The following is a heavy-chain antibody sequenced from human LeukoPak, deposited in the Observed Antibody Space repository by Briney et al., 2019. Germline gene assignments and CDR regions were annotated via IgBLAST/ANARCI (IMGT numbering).Heavy chain of an antibody. CDR2: ISSGGNS. CDR1: GGSFSGYL. Sequence: SETLSLTCAVYGGSFSGYLWTWIRQSPGQGLEWIGEISSGGNSNENPSLKSRVSISVDTSKSQFSLKLNSVTAAGTGVFYCARVTRRRTTGEKFGRYVDYWGPGILVRVSS. CDR3: ARVTRRRTTGEKFGRYVDY. J-gene: IGHJ4*02. D-gene: IGHD3-10*01. V-gene: IGHV4-34*01.